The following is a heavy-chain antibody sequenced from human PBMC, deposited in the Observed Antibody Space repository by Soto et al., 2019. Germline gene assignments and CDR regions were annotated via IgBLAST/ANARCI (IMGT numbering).Heavy chain of an antibody. V-gene: IGHV1-46*01. CDR1: GYTFINYY. D-gene: IGHD5-18*01. CDR2: INPSGGST. J-gene: IGHJ4*02. CDR3: ARGHYSYGSD. Sequence: ASVNVSCKASGYTFINYYMHWVRQAPGQGIEWMGTINPSGGSTSYAQKFQGRVTMTTDTSTRTLYMELSGLRSEDTAVYYCARGHYSYGSDWGQGTLVTVSS.